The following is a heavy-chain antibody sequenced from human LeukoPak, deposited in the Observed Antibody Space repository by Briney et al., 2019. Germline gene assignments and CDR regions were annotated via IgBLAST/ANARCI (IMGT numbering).Heavy chain of an antibody. V-gene: IGHV3-21*04. CDR2: ISSSSSSYK. D-gene: IGHD3-22*01. CDR1: GFTFSSYS. J-gene: IGHJ4*02. Sequence: GGSLRLSCAASGFTFSSYSMNWVRQAPGKGLEWVSSISSSSSSYKYYADSVKGRFTISRDNAKNSLYLQMNSLRAEDTALYYCARSRHSYDSSGFPHYWGQGTLVTVSS. CDR3: ARSRHSYDSSGFPHY.